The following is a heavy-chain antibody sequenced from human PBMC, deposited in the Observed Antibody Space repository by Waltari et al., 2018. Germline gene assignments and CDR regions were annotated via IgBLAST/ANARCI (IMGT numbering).Heavy chain of an antibody. CDR3: ARVGVVVAAQGYDY. J-gene: IGHJ4*02. Sequence: QLQLQESGPGLVKPSETLSPTCTVSGGSISSSSYYWGWIRQPPGKGLEWIGSIYYSGSTYYNPSLKSRVTISVDTSKNQFSLKLSSVTAADTAVYYCARVGVVVAAQGYDYWGQGTLVTVSS. V-gene: IGHV4-39*07. CDR1: GGSISSSSYY. CDR2: IYYSGST. D-gene: IGHD2-15*01.